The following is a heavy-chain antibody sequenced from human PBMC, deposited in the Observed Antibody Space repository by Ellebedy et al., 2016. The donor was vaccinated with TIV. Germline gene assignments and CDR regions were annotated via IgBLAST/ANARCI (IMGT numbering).Heavy chain of an antibody. J-gene: IGHJ5*01. V-gene: IGHV4-39*07. D-gene: IGHD1-7*01. CDR1: GGSISSSNYY. CDR3: AKYAAGNYGDS. Sequence: SETLSLTXSVSGGSISSSNYYWGWIRQPPGKGLEWIGCISYSGLTYYSPSLKSRVTIALGTSKNQISLTLTSVTAADTAVYYCAKYAAGNYGDSWGQGTLLTVSS. CDR2: ISYSGLT.